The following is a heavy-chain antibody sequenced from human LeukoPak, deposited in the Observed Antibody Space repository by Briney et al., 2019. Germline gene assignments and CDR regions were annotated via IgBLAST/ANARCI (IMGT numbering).Heavy chain of an antibody. CDR1: GFTLSSYS. CDR3: ARSAMIVVVKDAFDI. V-gene: IGHV3-21*01. J-gene: IGHJ3*02. Sequence: GGSLRLSCAASGFTLSSYSMNWVRQAPGKGLEWVSSISSSSSYIYYADSVKGRFTISRDNAKNSLYLQMNSLRAEDTAVYYCARSAMIVVVKDAFDIWGQGTMVTVSS. D-gene: IGHD3-22*01. CDR2: ISSSSSYI.